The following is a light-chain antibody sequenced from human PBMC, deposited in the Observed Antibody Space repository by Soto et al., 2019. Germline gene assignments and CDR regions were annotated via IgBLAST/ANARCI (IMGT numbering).Light chain of an antibody. CDR1: QSVSSTY. J-gene: IGKJ2*01. CDR2: RTS. Sequence: EIVLTQSPGPLSLSPGERATLSCRASQSVSSTYLAWYQQKPGQAPRLLIYRTSTRATGIPDRFSGSGSGTDFTLTMSGLQPEDFATYYCQQGHSTPYTFGQGTKVEIK. CDR3: QQGHSTPYT. V-gene: IGKV3-20*01.